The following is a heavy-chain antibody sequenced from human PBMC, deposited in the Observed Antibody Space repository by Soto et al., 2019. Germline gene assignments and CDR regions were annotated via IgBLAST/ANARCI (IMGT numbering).Heavy chain of an antibody. CDR2: IAFDGANR. V-gene: IGHV3-30-3*01. CDR3: SAAADYNWFDP. Sequence: PGRAVRGTCAASGVTFSTYAMHWVRQAPGKGLEWVAVIAFDGANRYYADSVKGRFTISRDNSKNTLYLQMNSLRAEDTAVYYCSAAADYNWFDPWGQGSLVTVSS. D-gene: IGHD6-13*01. CDR1: GVTFSTYA. J-gene: IGHJ5*02.